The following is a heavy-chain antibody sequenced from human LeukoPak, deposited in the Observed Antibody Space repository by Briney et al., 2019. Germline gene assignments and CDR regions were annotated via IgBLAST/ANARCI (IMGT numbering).Heavy chain of an antibody. CDR3: AREGYCSGGSCLQGLEY. CDR2: ISSSSSYT. Sequence: GGSLRLSCAASGFTFSSYEMNWVRQAPGKGLEWVSYISSSSSYTNYADSVKGRFTISRDNAKNSLYLQMNSLRAEDTAVYYCAREGYCSGGSCLQGLEYWGQGTLVTVSS. V-gene: IGHV3-48*03. CDR1: GFTFSSYE. D-gene: IGHD2-15*01. J-gene: IGHJ4*02.